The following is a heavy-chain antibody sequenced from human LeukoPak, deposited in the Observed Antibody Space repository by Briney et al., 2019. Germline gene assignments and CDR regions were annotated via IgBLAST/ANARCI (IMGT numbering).Heavy chain of an antibody. CDR2: IDPYTGNT. Sequence: ASVKVSCKASGYTFVGYYLHWVRQAPGQGLEWMAWIDPYTGNTHYAQKFQGRITVTRGTSISTIYMELSWLTSDDTALYYCAREYSASEHWGQGTLVTVSS. CDR3: AREYSASEH. CDR1: GYTFVGYY. V-gene: IGHV1-2*02. J-gene: IGHJ1*01. D-gene: IGHD5-12*01.